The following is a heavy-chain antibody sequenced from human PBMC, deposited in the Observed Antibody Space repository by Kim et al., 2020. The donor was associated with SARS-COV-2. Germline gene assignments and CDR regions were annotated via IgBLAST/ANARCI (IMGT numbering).Heavy chain of an antibody. CDR2: IYYSGST. Sequence: SETLSLTCTVSGGSISSYYWSWIRQPPGKGLEWIGYIYYSGSTNYNPSLKSRVTISVDTSKNQFSLKLSSVTAADTAVYYCARGGWSSSWYSNAFDIWG. J-gene: IGHJ3*02. V-gene: IGHV4-59*01. D-gene: IGHD6-13*01. CDR3: ARGGWSSSWYSNAFDI. CDR1: GGSISSYY.